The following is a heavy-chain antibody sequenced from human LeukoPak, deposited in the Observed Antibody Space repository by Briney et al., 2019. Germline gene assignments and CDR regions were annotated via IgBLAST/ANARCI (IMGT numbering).Heavy chain of an antibody. CDR2: IKEDGSEN. CDR1: GFTLSYYS. D-gene: IGHD1-1*01. J-gene: IGHJ4*02. Sequence: GGSLRLSCAASGFTLSYYSMNWVRQAPGKGLEWVANIKEDGSENSYVESVKGRFTISRDNAKNSLYLQLNSLRAEDTAVYFCARQRYSDYWGQGTLVTVSS. V-gene: IGHV3-7*01. CDR3: ARQRYSDY.